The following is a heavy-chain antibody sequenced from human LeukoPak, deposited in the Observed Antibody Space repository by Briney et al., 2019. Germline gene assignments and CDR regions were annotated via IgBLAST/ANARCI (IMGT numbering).Heavy chain of an antibody. V-gene: IGHV3-21*01. CDR1: EFAFSSYN. Sequence: GGSLRLSCAASEFAFSSYNMNWVRQAPGKGLEWVSSISSTSKYIYYADSVKGRFTISRDNAKNSLYLQMNSLRAEDTAIYYCARDYLDYQSTGSYNVDWGQGTLVTVSS. D-gene: IGHD3-22*01. CDR3: ARDYLDYQSTGSYNVD. J-gene: IGHJ4*02. CDR2: ISSTSKYI.